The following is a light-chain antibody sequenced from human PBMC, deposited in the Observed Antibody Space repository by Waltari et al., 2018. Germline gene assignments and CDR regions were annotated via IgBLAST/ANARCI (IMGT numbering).Light chain of an antibody. Sequence: HSAPTLAPPVSRAPCPRVTTACTWGVINIAAGTNSLWYHQPPGRAPKPLIYGNKKRPSGVPDRVSGSKSGTTASLAISGLQVDDEADYYCQSYESSLSAVVFGGGTKLTVL. CDR2: GNK. CDR1: VINIAAGTN. J-gene: IGLJ2*01. V-gene: IGLV1-40*01. CDR3: QSYESSLSAVV.